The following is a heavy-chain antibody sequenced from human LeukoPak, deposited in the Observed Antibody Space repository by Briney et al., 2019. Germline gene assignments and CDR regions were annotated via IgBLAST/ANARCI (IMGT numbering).Heavy chain of an antibody. CDR1: GYTFTSYG. D-gene: IGHD2-2*01. CDR3: ARHCSSTSCYLDY. V-gene: IGHV1-8*03. CDR2: MNPNSGNT. J-gene: IGHJ4*02. Sequence: ASVKVSCKASGYTFTSYGISWVRQAPGQGLEWMGWMNPNSGNTGYAQKFQGRVTITRNTSISTAYMELSSLRSEDTAVYYCARHCSSTSCYLDYWGQGTLVTVSS.